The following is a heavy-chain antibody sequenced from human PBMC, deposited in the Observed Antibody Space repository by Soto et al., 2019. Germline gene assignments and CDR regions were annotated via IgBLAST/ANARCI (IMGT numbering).Heavy chain of an antibody. Sequence: ASVKVSYKASGYTFTSYYMHWVRQAPGQGLEWMGIINPSGGSTSYAQKFQGRVTMTRDTSTSTVYMELSSLRSEDTAVYYCAAAPWYCSSTSCYVFDPWGQGTLVTVPQ. V-gene: IGHV1-46*01. CDR1: GYTFTSYY. CDR2: INPSGGST. CDR3: AAAPWYCSSTSCYVFDP. J-gene: IGHJ5*02. D-gene: IGHD2-2*01.